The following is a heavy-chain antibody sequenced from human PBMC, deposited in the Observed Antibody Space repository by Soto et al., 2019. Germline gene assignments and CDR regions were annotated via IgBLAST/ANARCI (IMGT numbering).Heavy chain of an antibody. CDR3: LRDATAGGGDY. CDR2: THLWAIGT. D-gene: IGHD2-21*02. Sequence: EGQLVQSGGGVVQPGGSLTISCAASGSTFAYAMHWVRQAPGKGLEWVSGTHLWAIGTGYADSVLGRFTTTTDSAKKTLYLQMNSLRPEDTGIYFCLRDATAGGGDYWGQGTLVTVSS. J-gene: IGHJ4*02. CDR1: GSTFAYA. V-gene: IGHV3-9*01.